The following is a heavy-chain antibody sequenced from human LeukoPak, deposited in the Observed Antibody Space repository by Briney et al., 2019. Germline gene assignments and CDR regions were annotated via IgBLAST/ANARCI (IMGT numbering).Heavy chain of an antibody. CDR3: ARQLAKGYYYYYMDV. CDR1: GGSISSSSYY. Sequence: SETLSLTCTVSGGSISSSSYYWGWIRQPPGKGLEWIGSIYYSGSTYYNPSLKSRVTISVDTSKNQFSLKLSSVTAADTAVYYCARQLAKGYYYYYMDVWGKGTTVTVSS. D-gene: IGHD6-6*01. J-gene: IGHJ6*03. V-gene: IGHV4-39*01. CDR2: IYYSGST.